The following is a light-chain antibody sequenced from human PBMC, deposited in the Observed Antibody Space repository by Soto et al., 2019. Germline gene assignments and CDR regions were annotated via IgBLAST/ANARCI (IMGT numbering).Light chain of an antibody. CDR1: QGFSSY. CDR3: QQRNSYPIT. Sequence: DIQLTQSPSFLSASVGDRVTITCRASQGFSSYLAWYQQKPGKAPNLLIHTASTLQSGVPSRFSGSGSGTEFTLTISSLQPEDFATYYCQQRNSYPITFGQGTRLEIK. V-gene: IGKV1-9*01. CDR2: TAS. J-gene: IGKJ5*01.